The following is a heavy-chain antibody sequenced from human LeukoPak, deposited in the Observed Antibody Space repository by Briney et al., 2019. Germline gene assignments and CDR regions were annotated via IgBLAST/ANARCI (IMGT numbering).Heavy chain of an antibody. CDR2: INHSGST. Sequence: SETLSLTCVVYGGSFSGYYWSWIRQPPGKGLEWIGEINHSGSTNYNPSLKSRVTISVRTSKNQFSLKLSSVTAADTAVYYCARRVGATGRAFDIWGQGTMVTVSS. D-gene: IGHD1-26*01. J-gene: IGHJ3*02. CDR1: GGSFSGYY. V-gene: IGHV4-34*01. CDR3: ARRVGATGRAFDI.